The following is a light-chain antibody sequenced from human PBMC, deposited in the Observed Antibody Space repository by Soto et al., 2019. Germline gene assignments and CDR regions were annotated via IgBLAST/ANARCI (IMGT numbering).Light chain of an antibody. Sequence: VLTQSPGTLSLSPGEGATLSCRASQSVTSSNLAWYQQKPGQAPRLLIYDASIRASGIPDRFSGSGSGTEFILTISRLEPEDFAVYYCQQYGASPVTFGQGTKLEIK. V-gene: IGKV3-20*01. J-gene: IGKJ2*01. CDR1: QSVTSSN. CDR3: QQYGASPVT. CDR2: DAS.